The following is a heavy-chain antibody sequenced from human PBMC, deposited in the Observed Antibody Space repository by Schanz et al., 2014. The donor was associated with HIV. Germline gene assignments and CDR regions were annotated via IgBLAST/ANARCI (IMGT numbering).Heavy chain of an antibody. D-gene: IGHD6-6*01. V-gene: IGHV3-23*04. CDR2: ISGSGANT. Sequence: EVQLVESGGGLVKPGGSLRLSCAASGFTFSRYSMNWVRQAPGKGLEWVSTISGSGANTYYAESVKGRFTISRDNSKNTLYLQVSSLRAEDSAVYYRVKDLPSPNLSYWGQGTLVTVSS. CDR1: GFTFSRYS. CDR3: VKDLPSPNLSY. J-gene: IGHJ4*02.